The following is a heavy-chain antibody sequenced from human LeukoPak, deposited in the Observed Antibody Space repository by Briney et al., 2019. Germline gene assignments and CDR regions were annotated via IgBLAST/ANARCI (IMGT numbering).Heavy chain of an antibody. CDR1: GYTLTELS. V-gene: IGHV1-46*01. J-gene: IGHJ4*02. CDR3: ARARVSYPHKAFDY. CDR2: INPNGGST. Sequence: ASVKVSCKVSGYTLTELSMHWVRQAPGQGLEWMGIINPNGGSTSYAQKFQGRVTMTRDTSTSTVYMELSSLRSEDTAVYYCARARVSYPHKAFDYWGQGTLVTVSS.